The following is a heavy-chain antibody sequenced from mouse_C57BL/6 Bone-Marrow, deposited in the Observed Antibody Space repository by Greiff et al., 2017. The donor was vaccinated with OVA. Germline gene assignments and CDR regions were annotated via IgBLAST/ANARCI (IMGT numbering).Heavy chain of an antibody. Sequence: EVMLVESGGDLVKPGGSLKLSCAASGFTFSSYGMSWVRQTPDKRLEWVATISSGGSYTYYPDSVKGRFTISRDNAKNTLYLQMSSLKSEDTAMYYCARHSDYYYGSSYWYFDVWGTGTTVTVSS. D-gene: IGHD1-1*01. V-gene: IGHV5-6*01. CDR3: ARHSDYYYGSSYWYFDV. CDR2: ISSGGSYT. J-gene: IGHJ1*03. CDR1: GFTFSSYG.